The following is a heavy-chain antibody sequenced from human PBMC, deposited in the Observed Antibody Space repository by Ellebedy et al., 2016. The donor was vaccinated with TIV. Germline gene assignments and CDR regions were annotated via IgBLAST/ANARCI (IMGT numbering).Heavy chain of an antibody. CDR3: ARGIPQAWELLAT. V-gene: IGHV4-34*01. CDR1: GFGFSGYF. CDR2: VTHSGGT. J-gene: IGHJ5*02. Sequence: ESLKISXAASGFGFSGYFWTWIRQSPGKGLEWIGEVTHSGGTNYNPSLQSRVIISLDTSKGQFSLQLSSVTAADTAVYYCARGIPQAWELLATWGQGTLVTVSS. D-gene: IGHD1-26*01.